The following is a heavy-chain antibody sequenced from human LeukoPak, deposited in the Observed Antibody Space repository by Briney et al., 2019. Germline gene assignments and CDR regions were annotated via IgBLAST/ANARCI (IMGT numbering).Heavy chain of an antibody. J-gene: IGHJ6*03. CDR1: GFTFSSYS. Sequence: GGSLRLSCAASGFTFSSYSMNWVRQAPGKGLEWVSAISGSGGSTYYADSVKGRFTISRDNSKNTLYLQMNSLRAEDTAVYYCAKVGNWNDYYMDVWGKGTTVTISS. CDR3: AKVGNWNDYYMDV. V-gene: IGHV3-23*01. D-gene: IGHD1-1*01. CDR2: ISGSGGST.